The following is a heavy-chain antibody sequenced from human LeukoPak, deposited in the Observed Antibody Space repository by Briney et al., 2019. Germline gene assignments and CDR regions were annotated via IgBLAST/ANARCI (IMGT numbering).Heavy chain of an antibody. CDR2: INPNSGGT. V-gene: IGHV1-2*02. D-gene: IGHD6-19*01. Sequence: ASVKVSCKASGYTFTDYYMHWVRQAPGQGLEWMGWINPNSGGTNYAQNFQGRVTMTRDTSISTAYMELSRLRSDDTAVYYCARVGAVAGIGWGDFDYWGQGTLVTVSS. J-gene: IGHJ4*02. CDR3: ARVGAVAGIGWGDFDY. CDR1: GYTFTDYY.